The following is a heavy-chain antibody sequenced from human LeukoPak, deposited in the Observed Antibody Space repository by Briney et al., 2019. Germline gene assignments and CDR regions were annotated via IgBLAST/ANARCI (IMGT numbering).Heavy chain of an antibody. CDR2: IYYSGST. J-gene: IGHJ5*02. Sequence: SETLSLTCTVSGGSISSYYWSWIRQPPGKGLEWIGYIYYSGSTNYNPSLKSRVTISVDTSKNQFSLKLSSVTAAGTAVYYCARANMVREFDPWGQGTLVTVSS. CDR3: ARANMVREFDP. CDR1: GGSISSYY. D-gene: IGHD3-10*01. V-gene: IGHV4-59*01.